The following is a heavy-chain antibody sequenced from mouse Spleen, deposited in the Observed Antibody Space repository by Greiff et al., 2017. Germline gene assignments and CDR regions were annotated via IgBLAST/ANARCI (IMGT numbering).Heavy chain of an antibody. CDR1: GFTFSSYG. CDR2: INSNGGST. CDR3: ARSSGSSKDYFDY. D-gene: IGHD1-1*01. Sequence: DVKLVESGGGLVQPGGSLKLSCAASGFTFSSYGMSWVRQTPDKRLELVATINSNGGSTYYPDSVKGRFTISRDNAKNTLYLQMSSLKSEDTAMYYCARSSGSSKDYFDYWGQGTTLTVSS. J-gene: IGHJ2*01. V-gene: IGHV5-6-3*01.